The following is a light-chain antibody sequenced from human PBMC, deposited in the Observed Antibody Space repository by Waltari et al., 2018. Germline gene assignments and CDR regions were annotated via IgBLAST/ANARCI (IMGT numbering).Light chain of an antibody. Sequence: DIQMTQSPSSLSASVGDRVTISCQASQDIRNYLNWYQHKPGKAPKLLTYDASNLKTGVPTRFTGRGSGTKFTFTINSLQPEDIATYYCQQSGTFGQGTRLEIK. V-gene: IGKV1-33*01. CDR1: QDIRNY. CDR3: QQSGT. J-gene: IGKJ5*01. CDR2: DAS.